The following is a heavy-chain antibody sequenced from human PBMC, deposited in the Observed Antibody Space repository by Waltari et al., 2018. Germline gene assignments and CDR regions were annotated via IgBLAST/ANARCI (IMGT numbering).Heavy chain of an antibody. CDR1: GGSICSYY. CDR3: ARDGITMVRGVPGLAFDI. J-gene: IGHJ3*02. Sequence: QVQLQESGPGLVKPSETLSLTCTVPGGSICSYYWSWFRPPPGKGLEWIGYIYTSGSTNYNPSLKSRVTISVDTSKNQFSLKLSSVTAADTAVYYCARDGITMVRGVPGLAFDIWGQGTMVTVSS. V-gene: IGHV4-4*09. CDR2: IYTSGST. D-gene: IGHD3-10*01.